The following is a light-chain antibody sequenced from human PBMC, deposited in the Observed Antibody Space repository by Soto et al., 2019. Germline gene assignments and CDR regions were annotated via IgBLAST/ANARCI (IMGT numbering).Light chain of an antibody. CDR2: DAS. CDR1: QDISNY. CDR3: QQYDNFPIT. Sequence: DIQMTQSPSSLSASVGDRVTITCQASQDISNYLKWYQQKPGKAPKLLIYDASTVETGVPSRFSGGGSGTDFTFTISSLQPEDIATYYCQQYDNFPITFGQGTRLEIK. V-gene: IGKV1-33*01. J-gene: IGKJ5*01.